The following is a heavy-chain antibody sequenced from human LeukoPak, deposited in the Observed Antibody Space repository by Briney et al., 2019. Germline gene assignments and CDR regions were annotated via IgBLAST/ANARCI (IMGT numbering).Heavy chain of an antibody. CDR1: GYRFPSYW. CDR3: ARLDGCSSTSCYPNWFDP. D-gene: IGHD2-2*01. J-gene: IGHJ5*02. V-gene: IGHV5-51*01. CDR2: IYPGDSDT. Sequence: GESLKISCKGSGYRFPSYWIGWVRQMPGKGLEWMGIIYPGDSDTRYSPSFQGQVTISADKSISTAYLQWSSLKASDTAMYYCARLDGCSSTSCYPNWFDPWGQGTLVTVSS.